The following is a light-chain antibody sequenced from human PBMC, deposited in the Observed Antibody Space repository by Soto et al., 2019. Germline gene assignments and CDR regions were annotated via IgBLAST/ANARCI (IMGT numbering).Light chain of an antibody. J-gene: IGKJ1*01. V-gene: IGKV1-12*01. CDR2: GAS. CDR3: QQTSAFPRT. CDR1: RDISNS. Sequence: DIQMTQSPSSVSASVGDRLTSTCRVSRDISNSLDWYQQTPGKAPKLLLRGASSLHRGVTSRFSGGGAGTEFTLTISSLQPEDFATYYCQQTSAFPRTFGQGTKVDVK.